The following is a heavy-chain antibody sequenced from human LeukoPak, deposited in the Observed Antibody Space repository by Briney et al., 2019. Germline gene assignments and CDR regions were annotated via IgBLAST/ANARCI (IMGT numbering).Heavy chain of an antibody. CDR3: TTYSSGWT. Sequence: GGSLRLSCAASGFTFRSYWMHWVRHTPGKGLEWVGRIKSKIVGGTTDYAAPVKGRFTISRDDSKNTLYLQMNSLNTEDTAVYYCTTYSSGWTWGQGTLVTVSS. CDR2: IKSKIVGGTT. V-gene: IGHV3-15*01. J-gene: IGHJ4*02. CDR1: GFTFRSYW. D-gene: IGHD6-19*01.